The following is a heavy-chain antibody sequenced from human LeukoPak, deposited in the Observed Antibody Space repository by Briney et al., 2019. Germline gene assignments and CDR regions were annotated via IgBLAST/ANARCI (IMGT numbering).Heavy chain of an antibody. D-gene: IGHD3-3*01. CDR2: IYTSGST. CDR1: GGSISSGSYY. Sequence: PSETLSLTCTVSGGSISSGSYYWSWIRQPAGKGLEWIGRIYTSGSTNYNPSLKSRVTISVDTSKNQFSLKLSSVTAADTAVYYCARVSITIFGVIRKDYYYYYMDVWGKGTTVTVSS. V-gene: IGHV4-61*02. J-gene: IGHJ6*03. CDR3: ARVSITIFGVIRKDYYYYYMDV.